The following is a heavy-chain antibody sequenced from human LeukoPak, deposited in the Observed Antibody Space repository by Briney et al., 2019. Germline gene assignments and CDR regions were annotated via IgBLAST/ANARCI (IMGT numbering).Heavy chain of an antibody. D-gene: IGHD3-3*01. CDR1: GYTFTNHG. J-gene: IGHJ4*02. CDR2: ISVKDGHT. Sequence: ASVKVSCKASGYTFTNHGISWVRQAPGQGLEWMGWISVKDGHTDYAQNYQGRVTMTTDTSTSTAYMELRSLRSDDTALYYCARESYYDFWSGSRDYWGQGTLVTVSS. CDR3: ARESYYDFWSGSRDY. V-gene: IGHV1-18*01.